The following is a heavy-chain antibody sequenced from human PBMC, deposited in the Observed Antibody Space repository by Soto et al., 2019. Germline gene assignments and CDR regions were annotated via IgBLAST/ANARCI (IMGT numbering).Heavy chain of an antibody. CDR1: GGSISSGDYY. J-gene: IGHJ6*02. D-gene: IGHD4-17*01. V-gene: IGHV4-30-4*01. CDR2: IYYSGST. Sequence: QVQLQESGPGLVKPSQTLSLTCTVSGGSISSGDYYWSWIRQPPGKGLEWIGYIYYSGSTYYNPSLQSRVTISVDTSQNQFSLKLSSVTAADTAVYYCARDCPLGDYTRGSYYYGMDVWGQGTTVTVSS. CDR3: ARDCPLGDYTRGSYYYGMDV.